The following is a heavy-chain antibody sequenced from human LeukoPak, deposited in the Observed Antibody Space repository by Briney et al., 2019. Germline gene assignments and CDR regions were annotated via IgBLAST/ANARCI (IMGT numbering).Heavy chain of an antibody. D-gene: IGHD3-22*01. CDR1: GGTFSAYA. CDR2: IIPMYETT. V-gene: IGHV1-69*05. Sequence: ASVKVSCKASGGTFSAYATSWVRQAPGRGLEWMGGIIPMYETTKYAQNFQGRVTITTDGATNTAYMELTSLRSDDTAVYYCARGPVYYDSGSYYPLSRWGQGTLITVSS. J-gene: IGHJ4*02. CDR3: ARGPVYYDSGSYYPLSR.